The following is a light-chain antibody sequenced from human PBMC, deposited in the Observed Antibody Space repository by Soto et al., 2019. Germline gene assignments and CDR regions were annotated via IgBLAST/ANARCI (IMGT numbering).Light chain of an antibody. CDR1: QSVYSNY. Sequence: EIVLTQSPGTLSLSPRERATLSCRASQSVYSNYLAWYQQKPGQAPRLLIYRASSRATGIPDRFSGSGSGTHFTLTISRLDPEDFALYYCQQYGGSPLFTFGQGTKLVIK. V-gene: IGKV3-20*01. CDR3: QQYGGSPLFT. J-gene: IGKJ2*01. CDR2: RAS.